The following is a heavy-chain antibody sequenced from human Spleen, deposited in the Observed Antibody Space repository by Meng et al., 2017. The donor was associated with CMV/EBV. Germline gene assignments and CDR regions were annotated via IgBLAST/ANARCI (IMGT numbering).Heavy chain of an antibody. CDR3: ARAYSGSYFDY. CDR2: INPSGGST. V-gene: IGHV1-46*01. CDR1: GGTFSSYA. J-gene: IGHJ4*02. Sequence: ASVKVSCKASGGTFSSYAISWVRQAPGQGLECIGIINPSGGSTSYAQKFQGRVTMTRDTSTSTVYMELSSLRSEDSAVYYCARAYSGSYFDYWGQGTLVTVSS. D-gene: IGHD1-26*01.